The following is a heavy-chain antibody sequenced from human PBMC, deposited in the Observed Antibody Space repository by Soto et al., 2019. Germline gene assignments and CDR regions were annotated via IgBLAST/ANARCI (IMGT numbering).Heavy chain of an antibody. CDR1: GFTCSDHY. CDR2: IRSKANSYTT. CDR3: TRGTVEVVAAVAYYVMDV. Sequence: GRSLGLSCAASGFTCSDHYMDWVRQAPGKGLEWVGRIRSKANSYTTEYAASVKGRFTISRDDSENSLYLQMNSLKTEDTAVYYCTRGTVEVVAAVAYYVMDVWGPGSTVTVSS. V-gene: IGHV3-72*01. D-gene: IGHD2-15*01. J-gene: IGHJ6*02.